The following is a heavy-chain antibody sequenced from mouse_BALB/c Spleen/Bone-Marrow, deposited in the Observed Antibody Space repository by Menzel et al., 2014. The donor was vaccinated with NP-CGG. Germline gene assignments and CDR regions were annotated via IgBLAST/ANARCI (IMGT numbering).Heavy chain of an antibody. CDR3: ARRVYYDYYAIDS. J-gene: IGHJ4*01. D-gene: IGHD1-1*01. V-gene: IGHV1S135*01. CDR1: GYTFTNYN. Sequence: EVSLQQPGPEPLEPGASVKVSYKASGYTFTNYNMYWVKQSHGKSLEWIGYIDPYSGGSRYNQNFKGKATLTVDKSSSTAYMHLNSLTSEDSAVYYCARRVYYDYYAIDSWGPGTSATVSS. CDR2: IDPYSGGS.